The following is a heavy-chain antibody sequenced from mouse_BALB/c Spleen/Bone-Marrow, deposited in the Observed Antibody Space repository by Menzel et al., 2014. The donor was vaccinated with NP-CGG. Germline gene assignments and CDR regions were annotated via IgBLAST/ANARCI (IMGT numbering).Heavy chain of an antibody. CDR2: ISSGGGIT. J-gene: IGHJ4*01. V-gene: IGHV5-12-1*01. Sequence: EVQLQESGGGLVKPGGSLKLSCAASGFAFSSYDMSWVRQTPEKRLEWVAYISSGGGITYYPDTVKGRFTISRDTAKNTLYLQMSSLKSEDTAMYYCTRLTTVVAPYAMDYWGQGTSVTVSS. CDR1: GFAFSSYD. CDR3: TRLTTVVAPYAMDY. D-gene: IGHD1-1*01.